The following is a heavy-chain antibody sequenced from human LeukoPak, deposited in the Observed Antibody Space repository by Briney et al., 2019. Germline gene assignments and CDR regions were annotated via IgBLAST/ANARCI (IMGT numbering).Heavy chain of an antibody. V-gene: IGHV3-30-3*01. CDR3: ARGATVVILSTFDY. CDR2: ISYDGSNK. Sequence: GGSLRLSCAASGFTFSSYAMHWVRQAPGKGLEWVAVISYDGSNKYYADSVRGRFTISRDNSKNTLYLRMNSLRAEDTAVYYCARGATVVILSTFDYWGQGTLVTVSS. CDR1: GFTFSSYA. J-gene: IGHJ4*02. D-gene: IGHD4-23*01.